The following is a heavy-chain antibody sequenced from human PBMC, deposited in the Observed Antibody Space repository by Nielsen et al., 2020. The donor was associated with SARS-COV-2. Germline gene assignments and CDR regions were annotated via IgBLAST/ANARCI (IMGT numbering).Heavy chain of an antibody. CDR3: ARRYCSSTSCYYFDY. CDR1: GYSFTSYW. CDR2: IYPGDSDT. Sequence: GESLKISCKGSGYSFTSYWIGWVRQMPGKGLEWMGIIYPGDSDTRYSPSFQGQVTISADKSISTAYLQWSSLKASDTAMYYCARRYCSSTSCYYFDYWGQGTLVTVSS. D-gene: IGHD2-2*01. V-gene: IGHV5-51*01. J-gene: IGHJ4*02.